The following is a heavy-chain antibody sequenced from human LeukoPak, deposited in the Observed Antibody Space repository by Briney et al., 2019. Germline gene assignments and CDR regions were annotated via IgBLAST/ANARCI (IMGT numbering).Heavy chain of an antibody. D-gene: IGHD5-18*01. CDR1: GFTFSRYT. CDR3: ARASGYSYGEYYYYGMDV. Sequence: GGSLRLSCAASGFTFSRYTMHWVRQAPGKGLEWVAVISNDGSNKYYVDSVKGRFTISRDNSKNTLYLQMNSLRAEDTAVYYCARASGYSYGEYYYYGMDVWGQGTTVTVSS. CDR2: ISNDGSNK. J-gene: IGHJ6*02. V-gene: IGHV3-30-3*01.